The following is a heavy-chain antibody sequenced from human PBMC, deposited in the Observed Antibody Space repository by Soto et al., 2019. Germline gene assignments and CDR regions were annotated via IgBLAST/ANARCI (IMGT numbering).Heavy chain of an antibody. CDR2: INAGNGNT. Sequence: ASVKVSCKASGYTFTSYAMLWVRQAPGQRLEWMGWINAGNGNTKYSQKFQGRVTITRDTSASTAYMELSSLRSEDTAVYYCARDRGGDCSGGSCGGWSGVLDGWGQGTTVRVSS. V-gene: IGHV1-3*01. CDR3: ARDRGGDCSGGSCGGWSGVLDG. J-gene: IGHJ6*01. CDR1: GYTFTSYA. D-gene: IGHD2-15*01.